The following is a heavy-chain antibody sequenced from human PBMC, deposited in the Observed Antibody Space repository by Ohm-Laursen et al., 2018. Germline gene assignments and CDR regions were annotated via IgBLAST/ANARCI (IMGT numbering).Heavy chain of an antibody. CDR2: IYYSGST. CDR1: GGSFSDYY. CDR3: ARHVLSRQDYDSSGHSSIDY. J-gene: IGHJ4*02. D-gene: IGHD3-22*01. Sequence: GTLSLTCAVYGGSFSDYYWSWIRQPPGKGLEWIGDIYYSGSTTYNPSLKSRVTISVDTSKNQFSLNLASVTAADTAVYFCARHVLSRQDYDSSGHSSIDYWGQGMLVTVSS. V-gene: IGHV4-59*08.